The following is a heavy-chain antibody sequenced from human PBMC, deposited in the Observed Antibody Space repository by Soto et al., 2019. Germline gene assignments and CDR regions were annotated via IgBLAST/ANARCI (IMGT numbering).Heavy chain of an antibody. Sequence: PSETLSLTCTVSGGSISSYYWSWIRQPPGKGLEWIGYIYYSGSTNYNPSLKSRVTISVDTSKNQFSLKLSSVTAADTAVYYCARVLVPAAIDYYYYGMDVWGQGTTVTVSS. CDR2: IYYSGST. CDR3: ARVLVPAAIDYYYYGMDV. D-gene: IGHD2-2*01. V-gene: IGHV4-59*01. CDR1: GGSISSYY. J-gene: IGHJ6*02.